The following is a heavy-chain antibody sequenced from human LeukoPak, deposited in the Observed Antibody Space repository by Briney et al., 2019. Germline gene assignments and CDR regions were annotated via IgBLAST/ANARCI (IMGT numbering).Heavy chain of an antibody. CDR1: GFTVSSNY. CDR3: ARLLKRQLWFSYFDY. D-gene: IGHD5-18*01. CDR2: IYSGGNT. J-gene: IGHJ4*02. V-gene: IGHV3-53*01. Sequence: GGSLRLSCAASGFTVSSNYMSWVRQAPGKGLEWVSVIYSGGNTYYADSVKARFTISRDNSKNTLYLQMNSLRTEDTAVYYCARLLKRQLWFSYFDYWGQGTLVTVSS.